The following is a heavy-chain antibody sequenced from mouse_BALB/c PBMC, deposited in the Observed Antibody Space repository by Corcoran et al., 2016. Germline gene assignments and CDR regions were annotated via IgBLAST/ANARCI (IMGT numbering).Heavy chain of an antibody. CDR3: ANCDWYFDV. Sequence: EVQLQQSGAELVKPGASVKLSCTASGFNIKDTYMHWVKQRPEQGLEWIGRIDPANGNTKYDPKFQGKATRTADTSSNTAYLRLSSLTSEDTAVYYCANCDWYFDVWGAGTTVTVSS. CDR1: GFNIKDTY. V-gene: IGHV14-3*02. CDR2: IDPANGNT. J-gene: IGHJ1*01.